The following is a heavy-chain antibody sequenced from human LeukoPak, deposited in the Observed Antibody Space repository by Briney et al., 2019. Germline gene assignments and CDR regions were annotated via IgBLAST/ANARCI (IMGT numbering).Heavy chain of an antibody. J-gene: IGHJ6*03. V-gene: IGHV3-7*01. Sequence: GESLRLSCAVSGLTFTNYWMSWARQSPGKGLEWVANIYLDGSRAYYVDSVKGRFTISRDNAKDSLFLQMNSLSAEDTAVYYCGRAGPVTKDHFIDVWGKGTTVTVSS. D-gene: IGHD2-2*01. CDR2: IYLDGSRA. CDR1: GLTFTNYW. CDR3: GRAGPVTKDHFIDV.